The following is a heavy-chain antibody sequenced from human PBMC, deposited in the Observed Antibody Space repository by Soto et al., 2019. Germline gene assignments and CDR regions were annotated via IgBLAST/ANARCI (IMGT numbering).Heavy chain of an antibody. J-gene: IGHJ4*02. V-gene: IGHV3-48*01. CDR2: ISSSSSTI. CDR3: ARYPDY. CDR1: GFTFRSYS. Sequence: GGSLRLSCAASGFTFRSYSMNWVRQAPGKGLEWVSYISSSSSTIYYVDSVKGRFTISRDNAKNSLYLQMNSLRVEDTAVYYCARYPDYWGQGTLVTVSS.